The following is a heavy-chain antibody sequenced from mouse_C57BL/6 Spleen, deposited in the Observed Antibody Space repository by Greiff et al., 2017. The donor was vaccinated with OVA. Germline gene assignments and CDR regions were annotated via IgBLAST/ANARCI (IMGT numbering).Heavy chain of an antibody. J-gene: IGHJ4*01. CDR1: GYTFTSYT. CDR3: ARSGDYDYDGPHYYAMYC. V-gene: IGHV1-4*01. CDR2: INPSSGYT. Sequence: QVQLQQSGAELARPGASVKMSCKASGYTFTSYTMHWVKQRPGQGLEWIGYINPSSGYTKYNKKFKDKATLTADKSSSTAYMQLSSLTSEDSAVYYCARSGDYDYDGPHYYAMYCWGQGTSVTLSS. D-gene: IGHD2-4*01.